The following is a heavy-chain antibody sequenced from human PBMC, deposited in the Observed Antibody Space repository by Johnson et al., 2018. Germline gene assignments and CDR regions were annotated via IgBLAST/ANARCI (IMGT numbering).Heavy chain of an antibody. CDR3: ARDSGSGSYYYYYCMDV. CDR2: ISYDGSNK. V-gene: IGHV3-30-3*01. CDR1: GFTFSSYA. J-gene: IGHJ6*03. D-gene: IGHD3-10*01. Sequence: QVQLVESGGGVVQPGRSLRLSCAASGFTFSSYAMHWVRQAPGKGLEWVAVISYDGSNKYYADSVKGRFTISRDNSKNTLYLQMNSLRAEDTAVYYCARDSGSGSYYYYYCMDVWGKGTTVTVSS.